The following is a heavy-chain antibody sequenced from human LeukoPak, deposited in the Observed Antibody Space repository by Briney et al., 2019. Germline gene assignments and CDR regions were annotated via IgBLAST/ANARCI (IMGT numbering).Heavy chain of an antibody. CDR1: GFTFNSYA. V-gene: IGHV3-23*01. J-gene: IGHJ3*02. CDR3: SKDAYTGAFDI. Sequence: GGSLRLSCAASGFTFNSYAVGWFRQAPGKGLEWVSSISGGGDSAYYADSVKGRFTISRDNSKNTLYLQMNSLRAEDTAVYYCSKDAYTGAFDIWGQRTMVTVSS. CDR2: ISGGGDSA. D-gene: IGHD3-16*01.